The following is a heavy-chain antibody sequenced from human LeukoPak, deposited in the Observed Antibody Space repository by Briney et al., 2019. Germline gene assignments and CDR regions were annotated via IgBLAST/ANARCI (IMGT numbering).Heavy chain of an antibody. V-gene: IGHV3-7*01. CDR2: IKQDGSEK. CDR1: GFTFSRYW. CDR3: ARVGVNTYDYCY. D-gene: IGHD3-16*01. Sequence: GGSLRLSCVASGFTFSRYWMSWVRQAPGKGLEWVANIKQDGSEKYYVGSVNGRFSISRDNAKNLVYLQMNSLRAEDTAVYYCARVGVNTYDYCYCGHGTLFTVSS. J-gene: IGHJ4*01.